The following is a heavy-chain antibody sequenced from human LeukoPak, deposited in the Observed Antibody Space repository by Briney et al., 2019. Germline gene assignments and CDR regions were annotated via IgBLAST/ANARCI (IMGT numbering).Heavy chain of an antibody. J-gene: IGHJ3*02. D-gene: IGHD3-10*01. CDR2: IYYSGST. Sequence: PSETLSLTCTVSGGSISGYYWSWIRQPPGKGLEWIGYIYYSGSTNYNPSLKSRVTISVDTSKNQFSLKLSSVTAADTAVYYCARPNTAFRGVIITDAFDIWGQGTMVTVSS. CDR3: ARPNTAFRGVIITDAFDI. CDR1: GGSISGYY. V-gene: IGHV4-59*12.